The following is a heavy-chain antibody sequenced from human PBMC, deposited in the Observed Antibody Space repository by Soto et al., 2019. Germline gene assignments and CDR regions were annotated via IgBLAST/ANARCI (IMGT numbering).Heavy chain of an antibody. V-gene: IGHV3-11*06. CDR2: ISSSSSYI. D-gene: IGHD3-9*01. Sequence: GGSLRLSCAASGFNVSDYYISWIRQVPGRGLEWVSSISSSSSYIYYADSVKGRFTISRDNAKNSLYLQMNSLRAEDTAVYYCARDEYYDILTGYEMDVWGKGTTVTVSS. CDR3: ARDEYYDILTGYEMDV. CDR1: GFNVSDYY. J-gene: IGHJ6*04.